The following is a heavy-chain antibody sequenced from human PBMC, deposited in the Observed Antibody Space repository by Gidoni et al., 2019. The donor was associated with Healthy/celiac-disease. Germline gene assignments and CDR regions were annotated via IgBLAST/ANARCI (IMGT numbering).Heavy chain of an antibody. CDR3: ARIAAAGRRTYWYFDL. V-gene: IGHV3-64*01. CDR1: GFPFSSYA. J-gene: IGHJ2*01. Sequence: EVQLVESGGGLVQPGGSLSLSCAAPGFPFSSYAMHWVRQAPGKGLEYVSAISSNGGSTYYANSVKGRFTISRDNSKNTLYLQMGSLRAEDMAVYYCARIAAAGRRTYWYFDLWGRGTLVTVSS. CDR2: ISSNGGST. D-gene: IGHD6-13*01.